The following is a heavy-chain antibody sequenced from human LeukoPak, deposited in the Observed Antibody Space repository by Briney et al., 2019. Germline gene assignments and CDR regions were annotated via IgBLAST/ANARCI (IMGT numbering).Heavy chain of an antibody. D-gene: IGHD3-16*02. V-gene: IGHV3-30*18. CDR3: AKEKTLYYFDY. CDR1: GFTFSSYG. Sequence: GGSLRLSCAASGFTFSSYGMPWVRQAPGKGLEWVAVISYDGSNKYYADSVKGRFTISRDNSKNTLYLQMNSLRAEDTAVYYCAKEKTLYYFDYWGQGTLVTVSS. J-gene: IGHJ4*02. CDR2: ISYDGSNK.